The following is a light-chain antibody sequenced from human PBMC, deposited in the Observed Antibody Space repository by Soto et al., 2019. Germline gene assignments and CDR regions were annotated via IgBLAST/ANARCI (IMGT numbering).Light chain of an antibody. CDR1: QSVLYSSNNKNY. V-gene: IGKV4-1*01. CDR3: QQFYGTPLT. Sequence: DIVMTQSPDSLAVSLGERATINCKSSQSVLYSSNNKNYLAWYQQKPGQPPKVILYWASTWESGVPDRFSGSGSGTDFTLTISSLQAEDVAVYYCQQFYGTPLTFGGGTKVEIK. J-gene: IGKJ4*01. CDR2: WAS.